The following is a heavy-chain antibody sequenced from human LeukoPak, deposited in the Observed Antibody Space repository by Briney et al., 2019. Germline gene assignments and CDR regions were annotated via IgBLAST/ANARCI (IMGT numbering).Heavy chain of an antibody. CDR3: ARAAVTLPQDY. D-gene: IGHD4-17*01. V-gene: IGHV3-11*04. J-gene: IGHJ4*02. CDR1: GFTFSDYY. CDR2: ISSSSSTI. Sequence: PGGSLRLSCAASGFTFSDYYMSWIRQAPGKGLEWVSYISSSSSTIYYADSVKGRFTISRDNAKNSLYPQMNSLRDEDTAVYYCARAAVTLPQDYWGQRTLVTVSS.